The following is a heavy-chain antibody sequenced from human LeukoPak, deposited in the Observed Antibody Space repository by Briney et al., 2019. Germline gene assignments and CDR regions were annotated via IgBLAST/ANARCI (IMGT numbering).Heavy chain of an antibody. CDR1: GGSVSSGSYC. J-gene: IGHJ4*02. Sequence: SETLSLTCSVSGGSVSSGSYCWSCIRQPPGKGLEWIGCIYYTGSTNYNPSLKSRVTISVDTSKNQFSLSLSSVTAADTAVYYCARAYNWNALDYWGQGSQVTVSS. V-gene: IGHV4-61*01. CDR3: ARAYNWNALDY. CDR2: IYYTGST. D-gene: IGHD1-1*01.